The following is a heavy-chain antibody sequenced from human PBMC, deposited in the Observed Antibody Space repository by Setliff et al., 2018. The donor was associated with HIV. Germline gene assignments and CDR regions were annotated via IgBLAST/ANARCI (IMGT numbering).Heavy chain of an antibody. D-gene: IGHD3-10*01. J-gene: IGHJ6*02. CDR3: ARNFGLSPSGKYYYYYGMDI. V-gene: IGHV1-2*02. CDR2: VNPNSGDA. CDR1: GYTFSNFG. Sequence: ASVKVSCKSSGYTFSNFGVSWVRQAPGQGLEWLGWVNPNSGDAIYAQNFQGRVTMTRDTSINAAYMERRGLRPDDTAVYYCARNFGLSPSGKYYYYYGMDIWGQGTTVTVSS.